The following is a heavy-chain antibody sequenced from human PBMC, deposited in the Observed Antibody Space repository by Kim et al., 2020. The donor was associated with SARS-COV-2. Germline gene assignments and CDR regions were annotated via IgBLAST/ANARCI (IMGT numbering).Heavy chain of an antibody. CDR2: ISYDGSNK. Sequence: GGSLRLSCAASGFTFSSYGMHWVRQAPGKGLEWVAVISYDGSNKYYADSVKGRFTISRDNSKNTLYMQMNSLRAEDTAVYYCAKVKDYYGSGSLYYYYY. V-gene: IGHV3-30*18. CDR1: GFTFSSYG. D-gene: IGHD3-10*01. J-gene: IGHJ6*01. CDR3: AKVKDYYGSGSLYYYYY.